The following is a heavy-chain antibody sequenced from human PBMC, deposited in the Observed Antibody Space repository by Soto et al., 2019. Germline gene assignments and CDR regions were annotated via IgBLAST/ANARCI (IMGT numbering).Heavy chain of an antibody. J-gene: IGHJ6*03. V-gene: IGHV3-7*01. Sequence: PGGSLRLSCAASGFTFSSYWMSWVRQAPGKGLEWVANIKQDGSEKYYVDSVKGRFTISRDNAKNSLYLQMNGLRAEDTAVYYCARAILAKNYYYYYYMDVRGKGTTVTVSS. CDR3: ARAILAKNYYYYYYMDV. CDR2: IKQDGSEK. CDR1: GFTFSSYW.